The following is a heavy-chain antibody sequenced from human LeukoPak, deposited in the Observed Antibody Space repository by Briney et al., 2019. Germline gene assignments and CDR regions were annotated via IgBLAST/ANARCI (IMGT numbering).Heavy chain of an antibody. CDR2: IYKTGTT. CDR3: ARGGSGSYWPGVFDY. V-gene: IGHV4-59*01. CDR1: GDSIRSYY. Sequence: SETLSLTCTVSGDSIRSYYWNWIRQSPGKGLEWIGYIYKTGTTNYNPSVKSRLTISVDTSKNQFSLKLSSVTAADTAVYYCARGGSGSYWPGVFDYWGQGTLVTVSS. J-gene: IGHJ4*02. D-gene: IGHD3-10*01.